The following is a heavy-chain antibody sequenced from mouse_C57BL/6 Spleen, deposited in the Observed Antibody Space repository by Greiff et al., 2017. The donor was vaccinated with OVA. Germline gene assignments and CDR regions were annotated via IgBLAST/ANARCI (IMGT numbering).Heavy chain of an antibody. J-gene: IGHJ3*01. CDR3: DRGYNSFAY. V-gene: IGHV5-17*01. D-gene: IGHD4-1*02. CDR2: ISSGSSTI. CDR1: GFTFSDYG. Sequence: DVKLQESGGGLVKPGGSLKLSCAASGFTFSDYGMHWVRQAPEKGLEWVAYISSGSSTIYYADTVKGRFTISRDNAKNTLFLQITSLRSEDTARYYCDRGYNSFAYWGQGTLVTVSA.